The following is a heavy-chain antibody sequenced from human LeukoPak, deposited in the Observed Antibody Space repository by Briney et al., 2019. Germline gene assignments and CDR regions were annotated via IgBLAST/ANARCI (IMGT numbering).Heavy chain of an antibody. CDR3: ARVLGGYSSSWYSDYYYYMDV. CDR1: GYTFTSYG. D-gene: IGHD6-13*01. J-gene: IGHJ6*03. V-gene: IGHV1-18*01. CDR2: ISAYNGNT. Sequence: GASVKVSCKASGYTFTSYGISWVRQAPGQGLEWMGWISAYNGNTNYAQKFQGRVTITRNTSISTAYMELSSLRSEDTAVYYCARVLGGYSSSWYSDYYYYMDVWGKGTTVTVSS.